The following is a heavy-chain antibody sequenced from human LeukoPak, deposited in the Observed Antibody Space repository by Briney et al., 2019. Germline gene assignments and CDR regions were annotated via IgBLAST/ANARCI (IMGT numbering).Heavy chain of an antibody. CDR1: GYTFTSYY. CDR3: ATRLPRPGYSFHP. Sequence: ASVKVSCKASGYTFTSYYMHWVRQAPGQGLEWMGIINPSGGSTSYAQKFQGRVTMTRDTSTSTVYMELSSLRSEDTAVYYCATRLPRPGYSFHPCGQGTLVPAS. CDR2: INPSGGST. V-gene: IGHV1-46*01. J-gene: IGHJ5*02. D-gene: IGHD2-2*01.